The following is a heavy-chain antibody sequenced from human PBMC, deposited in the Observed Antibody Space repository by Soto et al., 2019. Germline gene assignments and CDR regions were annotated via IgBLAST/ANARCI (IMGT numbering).Heavy chain of an antibody. J-gene: IGHJ4*02. Sequence: QVQLQESGPGLVKPSGTLSLTCAVSGASSCTSYWWSWVRQSPGKGLEWIGEIHYSGTTNYNPSLKSRVTISLDKSKNQFSLNLNSVTAADTAMYYCTRALLKSLDYWGQGTLVTVSS. D-gene: IGHD3-9*01. V-gene: IGHV4-4*02. CDR3: TRALLKSLDY. CDR1: GASSCTSYW. CDR2: IHYSGTT.